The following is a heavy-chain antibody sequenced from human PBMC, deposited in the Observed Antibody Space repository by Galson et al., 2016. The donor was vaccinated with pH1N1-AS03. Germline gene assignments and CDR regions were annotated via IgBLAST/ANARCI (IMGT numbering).Heavy chain of an antibody. CDR3: AREYCGGDCYSPAPAIDY. CDR2: ISSSSTTI. Sequence: WIRQAPGKGLEWVSYISSSSTTIYYADSVKGRFTISRDNAENSLYLQMNSLRDEDTAVYYCAREYCGGDCYSPAPAIDYWGQGTLVTVSS. V-gene: IGHV3-48*02. D-gene: IGHD2-21*02. J-gene: IGHJ4*02.